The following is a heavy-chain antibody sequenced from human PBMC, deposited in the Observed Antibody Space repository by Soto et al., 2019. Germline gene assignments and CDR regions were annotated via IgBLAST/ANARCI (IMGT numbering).Heavy chain of an antibody. CDR2: IIPIFGIA. CDR3: ARGQGKDKAELRPVRYFDY. CDR1: GGTFSSYA. D-gene: IGHD3-3*01. J-gene: IGHJ4*02. Sequence: ASVKVSCKASGGTFSSYAISWVRQAPGQGLEWMGGIIPIFGIANYAQKFQGRVTITADESTSTAYMELSSLRSEDTAVYYCARGQGKDKAELRPVRYFDYCGQGTLVTVSS. V-gene: IGHV1-69*13.